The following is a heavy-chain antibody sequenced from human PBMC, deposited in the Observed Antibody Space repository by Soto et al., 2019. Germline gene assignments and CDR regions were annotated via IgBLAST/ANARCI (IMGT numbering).Heavy chain of an antibody. D-gene: IGHD2-2*01. J-gene: IGHJ6*02. V-gene: IGHV3-66*01. Sequence: EVQLVESGGGLVQPGGSLRLSCAASGFTVSSNYMSWVRQAPGKGLEWVSVIYSGGSTYYADSVKGRFTISRYNSKNTLYLQMNSLSAEDTAVYYCARDSVYCSSTSCYAYYYYGMDVCGQGTTVTVSS. CDR1: GFTVSSNY. CDR2: IYSGGST. CDR3: ARDSVYCSSTSCYAYYYYGMDV.